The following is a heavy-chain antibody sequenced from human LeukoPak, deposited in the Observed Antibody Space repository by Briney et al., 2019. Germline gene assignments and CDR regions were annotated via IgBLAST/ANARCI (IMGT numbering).Heavy chain of an antibody. J-gene: IGHJ4*02. CDR3: ARSRFGELSSHFVY. D-gene: IGHD3-10*01. V-gene: IGHV1-69*13. Sequence: SVKVSCKASGGTFSSYAISWVRQAPGQGLEWMGGIIPIFGTANYAQKFQGRVTITADESTSTAYMELSSLRSEDTAVYYCARSRFGELSSHFVYWGQGTLVTVSS. CDR2: IIPIFGTA. CDR1: GGTFSSYA.